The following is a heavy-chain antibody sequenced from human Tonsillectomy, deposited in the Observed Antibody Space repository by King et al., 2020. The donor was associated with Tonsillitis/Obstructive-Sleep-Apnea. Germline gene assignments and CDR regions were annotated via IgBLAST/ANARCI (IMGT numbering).Heavy chain of an antibody. D-gene: IGHD2-15*01. J-gene: IGHJ4*02. Sequence: EVQLVESGGGLVKPGGSLRLSCAASGFTLSDFTMNWVRQTPGKGLEWVSSISSNDNYIFYADSVKGRFTISRDDAKNSMSLQMNNLRADDTALYYCARDLRVGYCFDTSCTDEAGWGQGTLVTVTS. V-gene: IGHV3-21*01. CDR3: ARDLRVGYCFDTSCTDEAG. CDR2: ISSNDNYI. CDR1: GFTLSDFT.